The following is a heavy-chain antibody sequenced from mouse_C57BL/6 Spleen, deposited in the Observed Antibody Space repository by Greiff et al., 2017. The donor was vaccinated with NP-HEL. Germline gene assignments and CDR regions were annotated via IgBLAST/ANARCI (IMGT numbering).Heavy chain of an antibody. V-gene: IGHV5-6*01. CDR1: GFTFSSYG. J-gene: IGHJ4*01. CDR2: ISSGGSYT. D-gene: IGHD2-4*01. CDR3: ARQGDYDGEYAMDY. Sequence: EVMLVESGGDLVKPGGSLKLSCAASGFTFSSYGMSWVRQTPDKRLEWVATISSGGSYTYYPDSVKGRFTISRDNAKNTLYLQMSSLKSEDTAMYYCARQGDYDGEYAMDYWGQGTSVTVSS.